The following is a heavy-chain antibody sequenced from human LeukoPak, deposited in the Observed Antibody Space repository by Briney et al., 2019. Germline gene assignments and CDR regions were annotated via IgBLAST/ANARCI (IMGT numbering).Heavy chain of an antibody. CDR2: INTDGSIA. CDR3: ASLGTLVP. CDR1: GFTFSTYL. V-gene: IGHV3-74*01. D-gene: IGHD3-9*01. Sequence: GGSLRLSCAASGFTFSTYLMHWVRQAPGKGLVWVSRINTDGSIATYADSVKGRFTISRDNAKNTLYLQMNSLRDEDTAVYYCASLGTLVPWGQGTLVTVSS. J-gene: IGHJ5*02.